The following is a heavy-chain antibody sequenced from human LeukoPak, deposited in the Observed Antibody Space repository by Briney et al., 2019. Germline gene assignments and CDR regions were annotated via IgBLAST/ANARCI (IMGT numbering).Heavy chain of an antibody. CDR2: INSDGSST. CDR3: ARDGRATSWLGTYYYYYYGMDV. D-gene: IGHD6-19*01. Sequence: PGGSLRLSCAASGFTFSSYWMHWVRHAPGKGLVWVSRINSDGSSTSYADSVKGRFTISRDNAKNSLYLQMNSLRAEDTAVYYCARDGRATSWLGTYYYYYYGMDVWGQGTTVTVSS. CDR1: GFTFSSYW. J-gene: IGHJ6*02. V-gene: IGHV3-74*01.